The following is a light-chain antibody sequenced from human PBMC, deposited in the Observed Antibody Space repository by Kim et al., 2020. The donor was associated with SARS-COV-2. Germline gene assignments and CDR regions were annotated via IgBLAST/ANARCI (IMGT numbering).Light chain of an antibody. J-gene: IGKJ2*01. Sequence: DIQMTQSPSTLSASVGDRVTITCRASQSVSSWLAWYQQKPGKAPKLLIYKASTLEGGVPSRFSCRGSGTEFTLTINSLQPDYFATYSCQQYDSHPYTFGQGTKLEI. CDR3: QQYDSHPYT. V-gene: IGKV1-5*03. CDR1: QSVSSW. CDR2: KAS.